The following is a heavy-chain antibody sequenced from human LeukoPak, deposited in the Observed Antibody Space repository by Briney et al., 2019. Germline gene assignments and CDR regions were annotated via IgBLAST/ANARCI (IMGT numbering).Heavy chain of an antibody. CDR1: GGSISSYY. J-gene: IGHJ4*02. Sequence: SETLSLTCTVSGGSISSYYWSWIRQPPGKGLEWIGYIYYSGSTNYNPSLKSRVTISVDTSKNQFSLKLSSVTAAGTAVYYCARAIAVAEYYFDYWGQGTLVTATS. CDR2: IYYSGST. CDR3: ARAIAVAEYYFDY. V-gene: IGHV4-59*01. D-gene: IGHD6-19*01.